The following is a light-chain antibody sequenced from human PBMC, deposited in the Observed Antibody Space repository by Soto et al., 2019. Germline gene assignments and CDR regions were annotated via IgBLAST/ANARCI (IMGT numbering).Light chain of an antibody. J-gene: IGLJ1*01. CDR1: SSDVGLYDY. Sequence: QSVLTQPASVSGSPGQSITISCTGTSSDVGLYDYVSWYQQHPGKAPQLMIYAVSNRPSGVSNRFSASKSGNTASLFISGLQAEDEADYYCSSYTRDSYDVLGSGTKVTVL. CDR2: AVS. CDR3: SSYTRDSYDV. V-gene: IGLV2-14*01.